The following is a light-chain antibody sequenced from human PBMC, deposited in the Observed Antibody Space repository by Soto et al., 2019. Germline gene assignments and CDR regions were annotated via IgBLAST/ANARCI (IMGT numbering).Light chain of an antibody. CDR2: AAS. V-gene: IGKV1-5*01. J-gene: IGKJ1*01. CDR1: QSISSW. Sequence: DIQMTQSPSTLSASVGDRVTITCRASQSISSWLAWYQQKPGKAPKLLIYAASSLESGVPSRFSGSGSRTEFTLTISNLQPEEFATHYSLHHIRYPWTFGQGTKVDIK. CDR3: LHHIRYPWT.